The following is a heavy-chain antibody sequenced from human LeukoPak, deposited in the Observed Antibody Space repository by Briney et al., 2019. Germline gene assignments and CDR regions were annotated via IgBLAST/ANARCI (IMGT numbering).Heavy chain of an antibody. CDR1: GFTFSSYA. J-gene: IGHJ6*02. V-gene: IGHV3-30*04. D-gene: IGHD4-11*01. CDR2: ISYDGKHK. Sequence: GGSLRLSYAASGFTFSSYAMHWVRQAPGKGLEWVALISYDGKHKYYADSMKGRFTISRDNSKNTLYLQMNGLRAEDTAVYYCAREDDDSNGIDVWGHGTTVTVSS. CDR3: AREDDDSNGIDV.